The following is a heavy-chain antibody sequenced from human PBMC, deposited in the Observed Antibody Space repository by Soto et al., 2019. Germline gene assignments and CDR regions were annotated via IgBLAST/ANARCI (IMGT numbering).Heavy chain of an antibody. J-gene: IGHJ4*02. D-gene: IGHD5-18*01. CDR3: AGPKGLHLWLFDH. V-gene: IGHV3-23*01. Sequence: LRLSCTASGFTFSSYAMSWVRQAPGKGLEWVSSISGSAGTTYYADSVKGRFTISRDNSGNTLYLQMNSLRAEDTAMYYCAGPKGLHLWLFDHWGQGTQVTVSS. CDR2: ISGSAGTT. CDR1: GFTFSSYA.